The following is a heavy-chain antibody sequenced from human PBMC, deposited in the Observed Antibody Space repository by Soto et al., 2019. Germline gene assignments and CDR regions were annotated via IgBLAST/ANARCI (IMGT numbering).Heavy chain of an antibody. CDR2: ISATGGST. V-gene: IGHV3-23*01. CDR1: GFIFSNYG. D-gene: IGHD3-22*01. J-gene: IGHJ4*02. Sequence: LRLSCEASGFIFSNYGMSWVRQAPGKGLEWVSSISATGGSTDYGDSVKGRFTMSRDNSKNTLSLHMRNLRAEDTALYYCAKERGYFDSSGYPIYHFDYWGQGTLVTVSS. CDR3: AKERGYFDSSGYPIYHFDY.